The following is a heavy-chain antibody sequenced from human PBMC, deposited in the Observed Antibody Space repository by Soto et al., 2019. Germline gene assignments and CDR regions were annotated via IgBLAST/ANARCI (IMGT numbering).Heavy chain of an antibody. J-gene: IGHJ6*02. CDR2: IKQDGSEK. CDR3: ARGPIVATMLYYYYGMDV. Sequence: EVQLVESGGGLVQPGGSLRLSCAASGFTFSSYWMSWVRQAPGKGLEWVANIKQDGSEKYYVDSVKGRFTISRDNAKNSLYLQMNSLGAEDTAVYSCARGPIVATMLYYYYGMDVWGQGTTVTVSS. V-gene: IGHV3-7*05. D-gene: IGHD5-12*01. CDR1: GFTFSSYW.